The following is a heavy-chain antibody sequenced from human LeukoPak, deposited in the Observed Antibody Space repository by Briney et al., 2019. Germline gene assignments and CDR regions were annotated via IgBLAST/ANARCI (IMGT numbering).Heavy chain of an antibody. D-gene: IGHD5-24*01. CDR3: ARDRDGYNQYYYCYAMDV. CDR2: IYYSGST. V-gene: IGHV4-31*03. Sequence: PSETLSLTCTVSGGSISSGIYFWSWIRQHPGKGLEWIGYIYYSGSTYYNPSLKSRVTISVDTSKNQFSLKLSSVTAADTAVYYCARDRDGYNQYYYCYAMDVWGQGTTVTVSS. CDR1: GGSISSGIYF. J-gene: IGHJ6*02.